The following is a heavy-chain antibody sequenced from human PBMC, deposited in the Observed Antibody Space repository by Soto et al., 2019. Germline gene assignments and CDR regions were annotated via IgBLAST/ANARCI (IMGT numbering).Heavy chain of an antibody. J-gene: IGHJ4*01. D-gene: IGHD5-18*01. CDR3: ARASAGYRRGCYGGYFGY. V-gene: IGHV1-18*01. CDR1: GYGFKRQG. CDR2: IRVYNGYT. Sequence: SVHVSWESCGYGFKRQGMISVRQAPHQGLEWLGWIRVYNGYTNYAQKFQGRVTMTTDTSTSTAYMELRSLISDDTAVYYCARASAGYRRGCYGGYFGYLGNRTLVTVSS.